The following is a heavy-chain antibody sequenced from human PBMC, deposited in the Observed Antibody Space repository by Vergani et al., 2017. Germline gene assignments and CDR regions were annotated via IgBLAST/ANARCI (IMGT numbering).Heavy chain of an antibody. CDR2: IYYSGST. V-gene: IGHV4-39*07. J-gene: IGHJ6*01. D-gene: IGHD5-12*01. Sequence: QLQLQESGPGLVKPSETLSLTCTVSGGSISSSSHYWGWIRQPPGKGLEWIGSIYYSGSTYYNPSLKRRVTISIDTSKNQFSLKLGAVTAADPAVYYCARDRRVATIQIYYYYGMDVWGQGTTVTGSS. CDR3: ARDRRVATIQIYYYYGMDV. CDR1: GGSISSSSHY.